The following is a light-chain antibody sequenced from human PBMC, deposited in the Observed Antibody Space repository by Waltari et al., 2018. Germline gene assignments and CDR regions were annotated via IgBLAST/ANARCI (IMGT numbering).Light chain of an antibody. CDR2: RVS. CDR1: QSLLHSNGNTY. Sequence: DIVMTQTPLSLPVTPGEPASISCRSSQSLLHSNGNTYLYWYLQKPGQPPRLLIYRVSNRFSGVPDRFSSSGSGTDFTLKISRVEAEDVGVYYCMQALQTPPTFGGGTKVEIK. J-gene: IGKJ4*01. CDR3: MQALQTPPT. V-gene: IGKV2-29*02.